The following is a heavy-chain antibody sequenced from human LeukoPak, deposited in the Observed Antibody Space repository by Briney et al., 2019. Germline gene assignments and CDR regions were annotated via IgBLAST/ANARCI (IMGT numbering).Heavy chain of an antibody. Sequence: SETLSLTCTVSGGSISSYYWSWIRQPPGKGLEWIGYIYYSGSTNYNPSLKSRVTMSLDMSKNQFSLKLTSVTAADTAVYYCARAGLLMYSMCNSFDPWGQGTLVTVSS. CDR3: ARAGLLMYSMCNSFDP. J-gene: IGHJ5*02. V-gene: IGHV4-59*12. D-gene: IGHD2-8*01. CDR1: GGSISSYY. CDR2: IYYSGST.